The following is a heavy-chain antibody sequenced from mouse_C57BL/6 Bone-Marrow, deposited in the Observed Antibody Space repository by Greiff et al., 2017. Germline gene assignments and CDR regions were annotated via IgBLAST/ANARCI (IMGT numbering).Heavy chain of an antibody. J-gene: IGHJ4*01. V-gene: IGHV14-4*01. Sequence: VHVKQSGAELVRPGASVKLSCTASGFNIKDDYMHWVKQRPEQGLEWIGWIDPENGDTEYASKFQGKATITADTSSNTAYLQLSSLTSEDTAVYYCTTGLRLRPLYAMDYWGQGTSVTVSS. CDR3: TTGLRLRPLYAMDY. D-gene: IGHD3-2*02. CDR2: IDPENGDT. CDR1: GFNIKDDY.